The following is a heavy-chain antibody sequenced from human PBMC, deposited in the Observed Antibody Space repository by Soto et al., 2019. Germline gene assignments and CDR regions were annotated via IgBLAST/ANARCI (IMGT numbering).Heavy chain of an antibody. CDR3: AKGPLYGDYVSG. CDR2: ISGSGGRT. V-gene: IGHV3-23*01. CDR1: GFTFSSYA. D-gene: IGHD4-17*01. Sequence: GGSLRLSCAASGFTFSSYAMSWVRQAPGKGLEWVSGISGSGGRTYYADSVKGRFSISRDNSKNTLYLQMNSLRAEDTAVYYCAKGPLYGDYVSGWGQGTLVTVSS. J-gene: IGHJ4*02.